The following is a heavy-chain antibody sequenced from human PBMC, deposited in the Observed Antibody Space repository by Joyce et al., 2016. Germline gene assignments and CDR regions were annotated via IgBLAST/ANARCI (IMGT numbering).Heavy chain of an antibody. CDR1: GGSIRSGSYY. CDR3: AAGAAGYGGYKL. Sequence: QVQLQESGPGLVEPSQTLSLTCTVSGGSIRSGSYYWTWIRQHPGTGLEWIGYICDGGSTYYDPSLKSRVTISVDTSQNQFSLKLTSVTAADTAVYYCAAGAAGYGGYKLWGQGTLVTVSS. V-gene: IGHV4-31*03. J-gene: IGHJ4*02. D-gene: IGHD5-12*01. CDR2: ICDGGST.